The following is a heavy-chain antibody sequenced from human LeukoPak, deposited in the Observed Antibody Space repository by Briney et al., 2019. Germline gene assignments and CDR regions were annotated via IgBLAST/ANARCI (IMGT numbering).Heavy chain of an antibody. J-gene: IGHJ4*02. CDR3: ARGDTYYYDSSGLDY. CDR1: GGTFSSYA. V-gene: IGHV1-69*13. CDR2: IIPIFGTA. Sequence: VKVSCKASGGTFSSYAISWVRQAPGQGLEWMGGIIPIFGTANYAQKFQGRVTNTADESTSTAYMELSSLRSEDTAVYYCARGDTYYYDSSGLDYWGQGTLVTVSS. D-gene: IGHD3-22*01.